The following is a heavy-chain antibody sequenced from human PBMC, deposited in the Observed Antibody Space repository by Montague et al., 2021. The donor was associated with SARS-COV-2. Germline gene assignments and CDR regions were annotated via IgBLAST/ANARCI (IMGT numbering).Heavy chain of an antibody. CDR1: GFTFSSYS. J-gene: IGHJ6*02. CDR3: ATQPSDGAGYYYGMDV. CDR2: ISSSSSYT. V-gene: IGHV3-21*01. D-gene: IGHD2-2*01. Sequence: SLRLSCAASGFTFSSYSMNWVRQAPGKGLEWVSSISSSSSYTYYADSVKGRFTISRDNAKNSLYLQVNSLRAEDTAVYYCATQPSDGAGYYYGMDVWGQGTTVTVSS.